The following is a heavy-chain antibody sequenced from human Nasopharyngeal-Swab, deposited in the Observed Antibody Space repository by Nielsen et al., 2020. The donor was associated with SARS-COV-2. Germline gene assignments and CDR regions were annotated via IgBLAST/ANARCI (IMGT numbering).Heavy chain of an antibody. Sequence: GESLKISCAASGITFSNHAWTWVRQAPGKGLEWVSAISISGDKTYYAGSVRGRFTISRDNSKNTLYLEMNSLSAGDTATYYCAQEKVPNDSWGQGTLVTVSS. CDR1: GITFSNHA. CDR2: ISISGDKT. CDR3: AQEKVPNDS. V-gene: IGHV3-23*01. J-gene: IGHJ5*01.